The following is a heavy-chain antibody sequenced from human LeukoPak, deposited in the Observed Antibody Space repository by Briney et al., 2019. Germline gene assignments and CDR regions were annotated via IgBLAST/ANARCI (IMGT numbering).Heavy chain of an antibody. V-gene: IGHV3-23*01. CDR3: AKIDRGWYDYYYYGMDV. D-gene: IGHD6-19*01. CDR2: ISGSGGGT. CDR1: GFTFSSYA. Sequence: GGSLRLSCAASGFTFSSYAMSWVRQAPGKGLEWVSAISGSGGGTYYADSVKGRFTISRDNSKNTLYLQMNSLRAEDTAVYYCAKIDRGWYDYYYYGMDVWGQGTTVTVSS. J-gene: IGHJ6*02.